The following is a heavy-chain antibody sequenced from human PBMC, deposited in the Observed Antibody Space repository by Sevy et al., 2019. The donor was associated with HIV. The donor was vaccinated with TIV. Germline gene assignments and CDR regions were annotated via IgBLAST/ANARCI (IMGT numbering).Heavy chain of an antibody. Sequence: ASVKVSCKASGYNFISNGISWLRQAPGQGLEWMGWISTYNGNTKYAQIVQGRVSMTTDTSTNTAYMELRRLTSDDTAVYYCARVAYNYASESYYDYWGQGTLVTVSS. CDR3: ARVAYNYASESYYDY. D-gene: IGHD3-10*01. CDR1: GYNFISNG. CDR2: ISTYNGNT. J-gene: IGHJ4*02. V-gene: IGHV1-18*01.